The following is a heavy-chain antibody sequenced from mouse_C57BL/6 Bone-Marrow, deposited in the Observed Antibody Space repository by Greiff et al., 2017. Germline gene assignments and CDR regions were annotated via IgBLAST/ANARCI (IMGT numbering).Heavy chain of an antibody. J-gene: IGHJ1*03. Sequence: EVMLVESEGGLVQPGSSMKLSCTASGFTFSDYYMAWVRQVPEKGLEWVANINYDGSSTYYLDSLKSRFIISRDNAKNILYLQMSSLKSEDTATYYCASDPLLGYFDVWGTGTTVTVSS. CDR2: INYDGSST. CDR1: GFTFSDYY. D-gene: IGHD2-10*01. V-gene: IGHV5-16*01. CDR3: ASDPLLGYFDV.